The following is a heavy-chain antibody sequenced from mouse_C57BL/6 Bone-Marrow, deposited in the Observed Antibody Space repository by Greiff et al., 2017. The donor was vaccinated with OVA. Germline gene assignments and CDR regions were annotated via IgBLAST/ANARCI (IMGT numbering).Heavy chain of an antibody. J-gene: IGHJ4*01. CDR2: IDPSDSYT. CDR1: GYTFTSYW. CDR3: ASLPYGNPYYYAMDY. D-gene: IGHD2-1*01. V-gene: IGHV1-69*01. Sequence: QVQLQQPGAELVMPGASVKLSCKASGYTFTSYWMHWVKQRPGQGLEWIGVIDPSDSYTNYNQKFKGKSTLTVDKSSSTAYMQLSSLTSEDSAVYYCASLPYGNPYYYAMDYWGQGTSVTVSS.